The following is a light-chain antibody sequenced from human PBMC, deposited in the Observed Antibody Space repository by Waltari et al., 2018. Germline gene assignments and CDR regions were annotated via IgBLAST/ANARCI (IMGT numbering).Light chain of an antibody. Sequence: QSALTQPRSVSGSPGQSVTISCTGTSSDVGYSNYLSWYQQYPGKAPKLIIYDVSKRPSGVPDRFSGSKSGNTASLTISGLQTEDEADYYCCSYAGSYTYVFGTGTKVTVL. CDR2: DVS. CDR3: CSYAGSYTYV. CDR1: SSDVGYSNY. J-gene: IGLJ1*01. V-gene: IGLV2-11*01.